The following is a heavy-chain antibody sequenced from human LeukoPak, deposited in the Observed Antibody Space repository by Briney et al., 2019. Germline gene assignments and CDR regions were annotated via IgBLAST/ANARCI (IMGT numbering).Heavy chain of an antibody. V-gene: IGHV3-64*01. D-gene: IGHD6-19*01. CDR3: VRRSYSSGLYYSG. CDR2: ISNNGGTT. J-gene: IGHJ4*02. Sequence: GGSLRLSCAASGFTFSSYTMHWVRQAPGRGLEYVSAISNNGGTTYYANSVKGRFTISRDNSKNTLYLQMSSLRPDDTAVYYCVRRSYSSGLYYSGWGRGTLVTVSS. CDR1: GFTFSSYT.